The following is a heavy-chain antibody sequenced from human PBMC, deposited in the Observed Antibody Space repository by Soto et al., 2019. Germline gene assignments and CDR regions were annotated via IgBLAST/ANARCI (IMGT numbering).Heavy chain of an antibody. CDR1: GGSISSSSYY. CDR3: ARHHDS. CDR2: IYYSGST. V-gene: IGHV4-39*01. J-gene: IGHJ4*02. Sequence: SETLSLTCTVSGGSISSSSYYWGWIRQPPGKGLEWIGCIYYSGSTYYNPSLKSRVTISVDTSKNQFSLKLSSVTAAYTAVYYRARHHDSWGPGTLVTVFS.